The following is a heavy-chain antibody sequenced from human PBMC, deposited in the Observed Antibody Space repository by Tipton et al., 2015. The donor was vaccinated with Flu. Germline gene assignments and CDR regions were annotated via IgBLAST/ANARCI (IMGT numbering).Heavy chain of an antibody. J-gene: IGHJ5*02. CDR3: ASFGSGSHLNWFDP. Sequence: TLSLTCTVSGGSISSSSYYWGWIRQPPGKGLEWIGSIYYSGSTYYNPSLKSRVTISVDTSKNQFSQKLSSVTAADTAVYYCASFGSGSHLNWFDPWGQGTLVTVSS. CDR2: IYYSGST. D-gene: IGHD3-10*01. V-gene: IGHV4-39*07. CDR1: GGSISSSSYY.